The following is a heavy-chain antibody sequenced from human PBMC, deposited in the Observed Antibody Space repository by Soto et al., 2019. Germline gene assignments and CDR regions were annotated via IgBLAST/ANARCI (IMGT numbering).Heavy chain of an antibody. J-gene: IGHJ6*02. CDR2: ISAYNGNT. Sequence: QVQLVQSGAEVKKPGASVKVSCRASGYTFTSYGISWVRQAPGQGLEWMGWISAYNGNTNYAQKLQGRVTMTTDTSTSTAYMELRSLRSDDTAVYYCARDRGSGSYYFIPYGMDVWGQGTTVTVSS. D-gene: IGHD3-10*01. CDR1: GYTFTSYG. V-gene: IGHV1-18*01. CDR3: ARDRGSGSYYFIPYGMDV.